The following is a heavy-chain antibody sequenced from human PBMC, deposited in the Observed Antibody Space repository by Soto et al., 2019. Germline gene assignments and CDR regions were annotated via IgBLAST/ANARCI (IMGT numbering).Heavy chain of an antibody. D-gene: IGHD3-16*01. CDR1: GFTFTGYW. CDR3: ARDRGALGP. Sequence: EVQLVESGGGLVQPGGSLRLSCEASGFTFTGYWMSWVRQAPGKGLEWVANTNEDGREKFYVDSVKGRFTISRDNAKNSLYLQMNSLRAEDTAMYYCARDRGALGPWGQGTLVTVSS. CDR2: TNEDGREK. V-gene: IGHV3-7*01. J-gene: IGHJ5*02.